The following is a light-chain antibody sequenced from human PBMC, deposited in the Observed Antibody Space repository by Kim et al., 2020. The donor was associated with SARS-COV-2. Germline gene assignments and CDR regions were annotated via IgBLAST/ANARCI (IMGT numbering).Light chain of an antibody. V-gene: IGKV3-15*01. Sequence: EIVMTQSPATLSVSPGERATLSCRASQSVSSTLAWYQQKPGQAPRLLIYGASTRATGIPARFSGSGSGTEFTLTISSLQSEDFAVYYCQQYYRWPLTFGGGTKVDIK. CDR1: QSVSST. J-gene: IGKJ4*01. CDR3: QQYYRWPLT. CDR2: GAS.